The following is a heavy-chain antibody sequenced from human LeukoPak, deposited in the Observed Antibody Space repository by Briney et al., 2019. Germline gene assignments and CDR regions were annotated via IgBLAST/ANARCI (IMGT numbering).Heavy chain of an antibody. D-gene: IGHD6-19*01. Sequence: TSETLSLTCIVSGYSITSGYYWGWIRQPPGKGLEWIGSIYHSGDTYYNPSLKSRITISVDTSKNQFSLKLDSVTAADTAVYYCAKGTSSGWYYFDYWGQGTLVTVSS. CDR1: GYSITSGYY. CDR2: IYHSGDT. J-gene: IGHJ4*02. CDR3: AKGTSSGWYYFDY. V-gene: IGHV4-38-2*02.